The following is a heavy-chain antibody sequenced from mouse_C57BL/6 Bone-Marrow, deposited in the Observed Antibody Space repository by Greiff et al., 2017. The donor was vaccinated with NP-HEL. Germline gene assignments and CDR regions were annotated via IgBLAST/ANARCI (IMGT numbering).Heavy chain of an antibody. CDR2: ISYDGSN. D-gene: IGHD1-1*01. CDR3: ASRLFITTVGEGFAY. J-gene: IGHJ3*01. V-gene: IGHV3-6*01. CDR1: GYSITSGYY. Sequence: EVQLVESGPGLVKPSQSLSLTCSVTGYSITSGYYWNWIRQFPGNKLEWMGYISYDGSNNYNPSLKNRISITRDTSKNQFFLKLNSVTTEDTATYYCASRLFITTVGEGFAYWGQGTLVTVSA.